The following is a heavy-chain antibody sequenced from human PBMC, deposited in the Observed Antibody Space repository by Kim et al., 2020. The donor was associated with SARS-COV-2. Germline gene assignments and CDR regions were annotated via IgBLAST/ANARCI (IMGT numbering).Heavy chain of an antibody. V-gene: IGHV3-30*18. J-gene: IGHJ4*02. D-gene: IGHD5-12*01. Sequence: GGSLRLSCAASGFTFSSYGMHWVRQAPGKGLEWVAVISYDGSNKYYADSVKGRFTISRDNSKNTLYLQMNSLRAEDTAVYYCAKAEGYSGYEYYFDYWGQGTLVTVSS. CDR1: GFTFSSYG. CDR2: ISYDGSNK. CDR3: AKAEGYSGYEYYFDY.